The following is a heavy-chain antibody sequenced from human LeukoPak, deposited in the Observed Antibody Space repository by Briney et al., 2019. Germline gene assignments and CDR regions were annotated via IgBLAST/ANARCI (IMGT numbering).Heavy chain of an antibody. CDR2: IYYSGST. CDR3: ARSVLRYFDWLSPTDAFDI. CDR1: GGSISSSSYY. Sequence: SETLSLTCTVAGGSISSSSYYWGWIRQPPGKGLEWIGSIYYSGSTYYNPSLKSRVTISVDTSKNQFSLKLSSVTAADTAVYYCARSVLRYFDWLSPTDAFDIWGQGTMVTVSS. D-gene: IGHD3-9*01. J-gene: IGHJ3*02. V-gene: IGHV4-39*07.